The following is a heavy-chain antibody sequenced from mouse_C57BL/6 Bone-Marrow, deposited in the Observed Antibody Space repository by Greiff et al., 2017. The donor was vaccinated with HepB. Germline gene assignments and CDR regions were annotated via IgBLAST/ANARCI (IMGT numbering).Heavy chain of an antibody. V-gene: IGHV5-16*01. CDR3: ASSYYGSSYGYFDV. D-gene: IGHD1-1*01. CDR2: INYDGSST. CDR1: GFTFSDYY. Sequence: EVQLMESEGGLVQPGSSMKLSCTASGFTFSDYYMAWVRQVPEKGLEWVANINYDGSSTYYLDSLKSRFIISRDNAKNILYLQMSSLKSEDTATYYCASSYYGSSYGYFDVWGTGTTVTVSS. J-gene: IGHJ1*03.